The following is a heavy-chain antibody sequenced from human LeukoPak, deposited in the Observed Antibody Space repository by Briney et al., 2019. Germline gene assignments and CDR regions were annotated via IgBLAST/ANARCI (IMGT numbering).Heavy chain of an antibody. J-gene: IGHJ3*02. CDR3: ARENRYCRGGSCYSAASDDAFDI. D-gene: IGHD2-15*01. Sequence: GASVKVSCKTSEYTFTGYYMHWVRQAPGQGLEWMGWINPNSGDTNYAQKLQGRVTMTTDTSTSTVYMGLRSLRSDDTAVYYCARENRYCRGGSCYSAASDDAFDIWGQGTMVTVSS. CDR1: EYTFTGYY. CDR2: INPNSGDT. V-gene: IGHV1-2*02.